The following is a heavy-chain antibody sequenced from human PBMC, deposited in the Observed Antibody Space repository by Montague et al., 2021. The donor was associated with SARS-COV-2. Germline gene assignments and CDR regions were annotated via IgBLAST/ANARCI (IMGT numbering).Heavy chain of an antibody. Sequence: SQTLSLTCTVSGGSINKGDHYWNWIRQHPGKGLEWIGYIHSNGSTYSKPSLKSRVTISVDMSKNQFSLKLTSVTAADTAVYYCARDRRAHNYYDSSGFFQINPDYIYYGLDVWGQGTTVIVSS. CDR3: ARDRRAHNYYDSSGFFQINPDYIYYGLDV. CDR1: GGSINKGDHY. D-gene: IGHD3-22*01. J-gene: IGHJ6*02. V-gene: IGHV4-31*03. CDR2: IHSNGST.